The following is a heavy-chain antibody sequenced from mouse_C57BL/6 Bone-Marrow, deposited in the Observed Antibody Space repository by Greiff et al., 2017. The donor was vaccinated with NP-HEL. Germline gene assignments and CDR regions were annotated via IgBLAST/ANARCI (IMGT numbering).Heavy chain of an antibody. V-gene: IGHV1-23*01. J-gene: IGHJ1*03. CDR2: IEPETCGT. CDR1: GYTFTDYE. CDR3: TRKGIMRDYWYFAV. Sequence: VQLKESGAELVRPGASVKLSCKASGYTFTDYEMNWVKQTPVHGLEWIGAIEPETCGTAYNQKFKGKATLTADKYSSTAYIELRSLTSEDSAVYYCTRKGIMRDYWYFAVWGTGTTVTVAS. D-gene: IGHD2-4*01.